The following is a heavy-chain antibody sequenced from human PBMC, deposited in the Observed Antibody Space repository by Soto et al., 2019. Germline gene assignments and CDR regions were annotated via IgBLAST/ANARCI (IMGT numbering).Heavy chain of an antibody. CDR2: IRSKANSYAT. D-gene: IGHD4-17*01. CDR1: GFTFSGSG. V-gene: IGHV3-73*01. J-gene: IGHJ6*02. Sequence: GGSLRLSCAASGFTFSGSGMHWVRQASGTGLEWVGRIRSKANSYATAYAASVKGRFTISRDDSKNTAYLQMTSLKTEDTAVYYCTRLGYGGNVRVMDVWGQGTTVTVS. CDR3: TRLGYGGNVRVMDV.